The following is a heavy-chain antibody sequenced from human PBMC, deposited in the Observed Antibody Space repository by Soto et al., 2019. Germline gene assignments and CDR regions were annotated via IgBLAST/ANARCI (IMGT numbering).Heavy chain of an antibody. D-gene: IGHD1-26*01. J-gene: IGHJ4*02. CDR1: GFNFSSYG. CDR3: AKEGGLSGSYYISSSYYFDY. V-gene: IGHV3-30*18. CDR2: ISYDGSNT. Sequence: QVQLVESGGGVVQPGRSLRLSCAASGFNFSSYGMRWVRQAPGKGLEWVAIISYDGSNTYYADSVKGRFTISRDNSKDTLYLQMNSLRAEDTSVYYCAKEGGLSGSYYISSSYYFDYWGQGTLVTVSS.